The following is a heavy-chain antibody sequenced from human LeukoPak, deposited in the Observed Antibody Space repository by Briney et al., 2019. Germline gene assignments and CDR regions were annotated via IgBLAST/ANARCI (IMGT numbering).Heavy chain of an antibody. CDR3: ARGRRLMDYYYYGMDV. V-gene: IGHV4-59*01. CDR1: GGSISSYY. D-gene: IGHD5-24*01. J-gene: IGHJ6*02. CDR2: IYYSGST. Sequence: SETVSLTCTVSGGSISSYYWSWIRQPPGKGLEWIGYIYYSGSTNYNPSLKSRVTISVDTSKNQFSLKLSSVTAADTAVYYCARGRRLMDYYYYGMDVWGQGTTVTVSS.